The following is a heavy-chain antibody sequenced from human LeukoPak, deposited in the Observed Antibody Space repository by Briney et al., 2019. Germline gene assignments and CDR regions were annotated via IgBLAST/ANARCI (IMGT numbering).Heavy chain of an antibody. CDR3: AKFSRGYDSDY. J-gene: IGHJ4*02. V-gene: IGHV3-23*01. Sequence: PGGSLRLSCAASGFTFSSFAMSWVRQAPGKGLEWVSTIGGSGGSTYDADSVKGRFTISRDNSKNTLYLQMNSLRAEDTAVYYCAKFSRGYDSDYWGQGTLVTVSS. CDR1: GFTFSSFA. CDR2: IGGSGGST. D-gene: IGHD5-12*01.